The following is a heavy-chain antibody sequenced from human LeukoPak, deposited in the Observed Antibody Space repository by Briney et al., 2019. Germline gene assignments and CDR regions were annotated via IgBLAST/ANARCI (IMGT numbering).Heavy chain of an antibody. J-gene: IGHJ3*01. CDR3: ASGNSDYIRDAFHV. CDR2: INPSGRST. CDR1: GYSLIRYY. Sequence: ASVTVSFKSSGYSLIRYYMHWVRQAPGQGREWMGIINPSGRSTSYAQKFQDRVTVTRDTSTSTVYMELSSLRSEDTAVYYCASGNSDYIRDAFHVWGQGTMVTVSS. D-gene: IGHD5-12*01. V-gene: IGHV1-46*01.